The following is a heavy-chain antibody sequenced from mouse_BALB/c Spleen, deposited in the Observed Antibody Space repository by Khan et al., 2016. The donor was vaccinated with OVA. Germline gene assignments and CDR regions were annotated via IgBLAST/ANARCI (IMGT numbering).Heavy chain of an antibody. J-gene: IGHJ3*02. CDR3: TRSGWAAFTE. D-gene: IGHD1-1*01. Sequence: QVQLQQSGAELVKPGASVKLSCKASGYTFTSYYIYWVKQRPGQGLEWIGGINPSNGGTYFNAKFESKATMTVDKSSSTAFMQVSSLTSEDSAVYYCTRSGWAAFTEWGQGTLVTVSA. CDR1: GYTFTSYY. V-gene: IGHV1S81*02. CDR2: INPSNGGT.